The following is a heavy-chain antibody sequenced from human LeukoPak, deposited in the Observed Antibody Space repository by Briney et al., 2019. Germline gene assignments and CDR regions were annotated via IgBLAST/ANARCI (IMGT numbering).Heavy chain of an antibody. J-gene: IGHJ3*02. CDR2: IYYSGST. V-gene: IGHV4-39*01. CDR1: GDSISSSSYY. Sequence: PSETLSLTCTVSGDSISSSSYYWGWIRQPPGKGLEWIGSIYYSGSTYYNPSLKSRVTISVDTSKNQFSLKLSSVTAADTAVYYCARRGAFDIWGQGTMVTVSS. CDR3: ARRGAFDI.